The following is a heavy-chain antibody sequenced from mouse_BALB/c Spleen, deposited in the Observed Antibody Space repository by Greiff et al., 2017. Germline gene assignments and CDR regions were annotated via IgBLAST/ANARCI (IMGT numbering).Heavy chain of an antibody. V-gene: IGHV6-6*02. CDR2: IRLKSNNYAT. CDR3: TREGYYYGSSYRPYYFGY. Sequence: DVMLVESGGGLVQPGGSMKLSCVASGFTFSNYWMNWVRQSPEKGLEWVAEIRLKSNNYATHYAESVKGRFTISRDDSKSSVYLQMNNLRAEDTGIYYCTREGYYYGSSYRPYYFGYWGQGTTLTVSS. CDR1: GFTFSNYW. D-gene: IGHD1-1*01. J-gene: IGHJ2*01.